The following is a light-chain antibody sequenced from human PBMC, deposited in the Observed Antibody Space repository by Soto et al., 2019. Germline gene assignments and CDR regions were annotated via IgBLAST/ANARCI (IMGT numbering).Light chain of an antibody. CDR1: SSNIGSNT. CDR3: SAWDDSLNGYV. Sequence: QSVLTQPPSASGTPGQRVTISCSGGSSNIGSNTVNWYQQLPGTAPKLLIYNHSQRPSGVPDRFSGSKSGTSASLAISGLQSEDEADYYCSAWDDSLNGYVFGTGTQLTVL. CDR2: NHS. J-gene: IGLJ1*01. V-gene: IGLV1-44*01.